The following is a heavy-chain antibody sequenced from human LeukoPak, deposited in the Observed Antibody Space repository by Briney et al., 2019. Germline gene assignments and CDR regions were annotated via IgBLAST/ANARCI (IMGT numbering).Heavy chain of an antibody. CDR3: AELGITMIGGV. CDR2: ISPTGGTA. Sequence: GGSLRLSCAASGFTFSSFGMSWVRQAPGKGLEWVSAISPTGGTAYYADSVKGRFTISRDNAKNSLYLQMNSLRAEDTAVYYCAELGITMIGGVWGKGTTVTISS. J-gene: IGHJ6*04. V-gene: IGHV3-23*01. D-gene: IGHD3-10*02. CDR1: GFTFSSFG.